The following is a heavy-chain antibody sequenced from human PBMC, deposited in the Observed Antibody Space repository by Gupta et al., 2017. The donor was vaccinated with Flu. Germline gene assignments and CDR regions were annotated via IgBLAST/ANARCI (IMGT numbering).Heavy chain of an antibody. CDR1: GFIFSSYN. D-gene: IGHD2-15*01. CDR2: ISSISSTI. Sequence: EVQLVESGGDLVQPGGSLRLSCAASGFIFSSYNMNWVRQAPGKGLEWVSFISSISSTIYYADSVKGRFTISRDNGKNSLHLQMNSLRAEDTAVYYCTRGAYCSGGNCYPFDFWGQGTLVTVSS. V-gene: IGHV3-48*01. CDR3: TRGAYCSGGNCYPFDF. J-gene: IGHJ4*02.